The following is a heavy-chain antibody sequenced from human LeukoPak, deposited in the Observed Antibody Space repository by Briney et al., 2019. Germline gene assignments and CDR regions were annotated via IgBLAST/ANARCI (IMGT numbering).Heavy chain of an antibody. CDR3: AKLPDFDY. J-gene: IGHJ4*02. V-gene: IGHV3-48*04. D-gene: IGHD2-2*01. CDR1: GFTFNNYA. Sequence: GGSLRLSCAASGFTFNNYAMNWVRQAPGKGLEWVSYISSLGSTIYYADSVKGRFTISRDNAKNSLYLQMNSLRAEDTAVYYCAKLPDFDYWGQGTLVTVSS. CDR2: ISSLGSTI.